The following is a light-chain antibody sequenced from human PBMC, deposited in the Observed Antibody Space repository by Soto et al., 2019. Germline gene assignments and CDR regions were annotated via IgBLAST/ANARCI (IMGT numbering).Light chain of an antibody. CDR2: KAS. Sequence: DIQMTHSPSTLSASVGDRVTITCRATQSISSWLAWYQQIPGKAPKLLIYKASSLESGVPSRFSGSGSGTEFTLTISSLQPDDFATYYCQQYNSYPITFGQGTRLEIK. CDR1: QSISSW. CDR3: QQYNSYPIT. V-gene: IGKV1-5*03. J-gene: IGKJ5*01.